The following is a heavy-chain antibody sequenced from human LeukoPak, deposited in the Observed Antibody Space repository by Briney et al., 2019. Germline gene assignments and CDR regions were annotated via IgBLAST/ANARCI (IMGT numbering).Heavy chain of an antibody. V-gene: IGHV3-23*01. D-gene: IGHD2-15*01. J-gene: IGHJ4*02. Sequence: PGGSLRLSCAASGFTFSIAMSWVRQAPGKGLEWVASASGGGRSKYYIDAVKGRFTVSRDNSKTTVYLQMSSLRTVNTAIYYCAKDWEYCSGGSCRTYGGLDYWGQGTLVTVFS. CDR3: AKDWEYCSGGSCRTYGGLDY. CDR1: GFTFSIA. CDR2: ASGGGRSK.